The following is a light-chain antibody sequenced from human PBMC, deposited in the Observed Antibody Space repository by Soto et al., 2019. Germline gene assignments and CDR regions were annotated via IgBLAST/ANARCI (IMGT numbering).Light chain of an antibody. CDR2: AAS. Sequence: AIRMTQSPSSLSASPEDRVTITCRASQGISSYLAWYQQKPGKAPKLLIYAASTLHSGVPSRFSGSGSGTEFTLTISSLQPEDFATYYCLQHNTYPWTFGQGTKVDIK. V-gene: IGKV1-8*01. CDR1: QGISSY. CDR3: LQHNTYPWT. J-gene: IGKJ1*01.